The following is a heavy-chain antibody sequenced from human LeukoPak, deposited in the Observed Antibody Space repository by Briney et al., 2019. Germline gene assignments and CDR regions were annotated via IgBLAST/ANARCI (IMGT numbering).Heavy chain of an antibody. J-gene: IGHJ4*02. CDR2: INDSGNT. CDR1: GGSFSGYY. Sequence: SETLSLTCAVYGGSFSGYYWAWIRQPPGKGLEWIGEINDSGNTKYNPSLKSRVTISVDTSKNQFSLKLSSVTAADTAVYYCARERANCYGDCYDCWGQGTLVTVSS. CDR3: ARERANCYGDCYDC. D-gene: IGHD2-21*01. V-gene: IGHV4-34*01.